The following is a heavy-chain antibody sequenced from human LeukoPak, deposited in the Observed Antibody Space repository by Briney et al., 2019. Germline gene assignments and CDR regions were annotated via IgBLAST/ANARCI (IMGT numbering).Heavy chain of an antibody. Sequence: GSLRLSCAASGFTFSTYGMYWVRQAPGKGLDWVSVVYSDGSTYYADSVKGRFTISRDNSKNTLYLQMNSLRAEDTAVYYCARGGSYPSGLHYYGMDAWGQGTTVTVSS. D-gene: IGHD5-12*01. CDR1: GFTFSTYG. J-gene: IGHJ6*02. V-gene: IGHV3-53*01. CDR3: ARGGSYPSGLHYYGMDA. CDR2: VYSDGST.